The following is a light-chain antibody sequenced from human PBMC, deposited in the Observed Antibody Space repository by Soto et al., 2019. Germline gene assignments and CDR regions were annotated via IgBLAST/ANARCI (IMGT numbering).Light chain of an antibody. J-gene: IGKJ4*01. CDR3: QQYNDWPLT. V-gene: IGKV3-15*01. CDR2: NTF. Sequence: EVVMTQSPATVSVSPGERATLSFRASQSVSSNLAWYQQKPGQAPRLLIYNTFTRATGIPVRFSGSESGTEFTLTISSLQSEDFAVYYCQQYNDWPLTFGGGTKVEIK. CDR1: QSVSSN.